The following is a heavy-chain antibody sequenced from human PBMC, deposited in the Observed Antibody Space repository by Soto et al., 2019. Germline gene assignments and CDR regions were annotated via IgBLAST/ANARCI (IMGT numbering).Heavy chain of an antibody. Sequence: GESLKISCAASGFTFSSYAMSWVRQAPGKGLEWVSAISGSGGSTYYADSVKGRFTISRDNSKNTLYLQMNSLRAEDTAVYYCAKDRSGRFDIWGQGTMVTVSS. CDR2: ISGSGGST. V-gene: IGHV3-23*01. CDR1: GFTFSSYA. J-gene: IGHJ3*02. CDR3: AKDRSGRFDI. D-gene: IGHD1-26*01.